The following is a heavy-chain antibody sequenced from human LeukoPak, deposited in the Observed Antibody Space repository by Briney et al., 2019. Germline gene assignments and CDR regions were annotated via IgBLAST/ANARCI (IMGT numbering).Heavy chain of an antibody. J-gene: IGHJ4*02. CDR2: ISYDGSIN. CDR1: GFTFNSYA. D-gene: IGHD2-15*01. CDR3: ARDRRYCSGGSCYFDYFFDY. Sequence: GGSLRLCCAASGFTFNSYAVHWVRQAPGKGLEWVAVISYDGSINFYAASVKGRFTISRDNSKNTLYLQMNSLRVEDTALYFCARDRRYCSGGSCYFDYFFDYWGQGTLVTVSS. V-gene: IGHV3-30-3*01.